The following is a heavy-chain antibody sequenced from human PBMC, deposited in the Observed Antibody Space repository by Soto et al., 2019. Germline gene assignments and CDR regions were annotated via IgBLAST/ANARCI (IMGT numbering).Heavy chain of an antibody. CDR1: GFTFSSYG. J-gene: IGHJ6*02. CDR2: IWYDGSNK. CDR3: ARDPYEFDSLSGMDV. V-gene: IGHV3-33*01. D-gene: IGHD5-12*01. Sequence: QVQLVESGGGVVQPGRSLRLSCAASGFTFSSYGMHWVRQAPGKGLEWVAVIWYDGSNKYYADSVKGRFTISRDNSKNTLYLQMNSLRAEDTAVYYCARDPYEFDSLSGMDVWGQGTTVTVSS.